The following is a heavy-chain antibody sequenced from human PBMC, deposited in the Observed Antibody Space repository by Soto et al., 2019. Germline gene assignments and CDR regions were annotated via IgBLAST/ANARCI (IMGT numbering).Heavy chain of an antibody. CDR3: ARAYYDFWSGYYARGGVAFDI. CDR1: GGSISSYY. CDR2: IYYSGST. D-gene: IGHD3-3*01. J-gene: IGHJ3*02. V-gene: IGHV4-59*01. Sequence: PSETLSLTCTVSGGSISSYYWSWIRQPPGKGLEWVGYIYYSGSTNYNPPLKSRVTISVDTSKNQFSLKLSSVTAADTAVYYCARAYYDFWSGYYARGGVAFDIWGQGTMVTVSS.